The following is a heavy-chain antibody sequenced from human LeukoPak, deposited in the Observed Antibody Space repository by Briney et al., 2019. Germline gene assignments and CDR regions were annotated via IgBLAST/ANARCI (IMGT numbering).Heavy chain of an antibody. Sequence: GGSLRLSCAASGFTFSNYAMSWVRQAPGKGLEWVSGISGSGVNTYYADSVKGRFTISRDNSKNTLYLQMNSLRAEDTAVYYCAKDLAYSNYDLKSGMDVWGQGTTVTVSS. D-gene: IGHD4-11*01. V-gene: IGHV3-23*01. CDR2: ISGSGVNT. CDR3: AKDLAYSNYDLKSGMDV. J-gene: IGHJ6*02. CDR1: GFTFSNYA.